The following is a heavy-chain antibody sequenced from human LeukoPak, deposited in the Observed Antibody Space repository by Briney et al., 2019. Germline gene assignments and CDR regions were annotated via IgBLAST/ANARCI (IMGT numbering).Heavy chain of an antibody. CDR1: GYTFTDKF. CDR2: INPDTGGT. CDR3: AREGLSAGSGSFDY. D-gene: IGHD6-25*01. V-gene: IGHV1-2*02. J-gene: IGHJ4*02. Sequence: GASVKVSCKASGYTFTDKFIHWVRQAPGQRLEWMAWINPDTGGTKYAQKFQGRVTVTTDTSISTAYMDLTRLTSDDTAIYYCAREGLSAGSGSFDYWGQGALVSVSS.